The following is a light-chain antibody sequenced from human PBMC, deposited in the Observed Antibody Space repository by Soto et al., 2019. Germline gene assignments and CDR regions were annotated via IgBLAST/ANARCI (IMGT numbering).Light chain of an antibody. V-gene: IGKV1-5*03. Sequence: IQMTQSPSTLSGSVGDRVTITCRASQSISSYLNWYQQKPGKAPKVLIYKASTLKSGVPSRFSGSGSGTEFTLTISSLQPDDFATYYCQHYNSFWTFGQGTKVDIK. J-gene: IGKJ1*01. CDR1: QSISSY. CDR3: QHYNSFWT. CDR2: KAS.